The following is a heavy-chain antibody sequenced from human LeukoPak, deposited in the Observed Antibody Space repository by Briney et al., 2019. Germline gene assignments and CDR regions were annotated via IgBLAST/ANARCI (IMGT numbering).Heavy chain of an antibody. V-gene: IGHV4-34*01. CDR1: GGSFSGYY. CDR2: INHSGST. J-gene: IGHJ5*02. CDR3: AGCPKQQLVSGWFDP. D-gene: IGHD6-13*01. Sequence: SETLSLTCAVYGGSFSGYYWSWIRQPPGKGLEWIGEINHSGSTNYNPSLKSRVTISVDTSKNQFSLKLSSVTAADTAVYYCAGCPKQQLVSGWFDPWDQGTLVTVSS.